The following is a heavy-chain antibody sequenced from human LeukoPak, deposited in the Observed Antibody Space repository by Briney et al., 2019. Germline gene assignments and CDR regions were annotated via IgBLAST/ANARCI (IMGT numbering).Heavy chain of an antibody. Sequence: PSGTLSLTCAVYGDSFSGYYWSWIRQPPGKGLEWIGEINHSGGINYNPSLKSRVTISVDTSKNQFSLKLSSVTAADTAVYYCARVLSNGWSHDAFDIWGQGTMVTVSS. CDR1: GDSFSGYY. D-gene: IGHD6-19*01. V-gene: IGHV4-34*01. CDR2: INHSGGI. CDR3: ARVLSNGWSHDAFDI. J-gene: IGHJ3*02.